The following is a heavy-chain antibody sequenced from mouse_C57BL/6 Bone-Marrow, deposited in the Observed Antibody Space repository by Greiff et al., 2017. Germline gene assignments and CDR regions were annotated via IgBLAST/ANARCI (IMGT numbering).Heavy chain of an antibody. J-gene: IGHJ2*01. CDR2: IDPEDGET. D-gene: IGHD1-1*01. Sequence: EVQLQPSGAELVKPGASVKLSCTASGFNIKDYYMPWVKQRTEQGLEWSGRIDPEDGETKYAPKFQGKAPITADTSPSTAYLQLSSLTSEDTAVYYGARNYAYWGQGTTLTVSS. CDR1: GFNIKDYY. V-gene: IGHV14-2*01. CDR3: ARNYAY.